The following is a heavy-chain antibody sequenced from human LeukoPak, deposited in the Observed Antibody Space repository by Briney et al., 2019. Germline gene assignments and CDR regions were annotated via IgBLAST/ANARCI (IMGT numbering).Heavy chain of an antibody. CDR1: GFTFSNAW. CDR2: IKSKTDGGTT. D-gene: IGHD2-2*01. V-gene: IGHV3-15*01. Sequence: PGGSLRLSCAASGFTFSNAWMSWFRQAPGKGLEWVGRIKSKTDGGTTDYAAPVKGRFTISRDDSKNTLYLQMNSLKTEDTAVYYCTARYCRSTSCYGEYFQRWGQGTLVTVSS. J-gene: IGHJ1*01. CDR3: TARYCRSTSCYGEYFQR.